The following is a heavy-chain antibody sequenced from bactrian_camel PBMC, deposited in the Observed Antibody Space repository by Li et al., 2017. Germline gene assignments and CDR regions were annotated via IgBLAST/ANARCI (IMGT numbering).Heavy chain of an antibody. V-gene: IGHV3S1*01. D-gene: IGHD3*01. CDR3: AAQAGSRACLSRREKGYNY. J-gene: IGHJ4*01. CDR1: GIPYRNYC. Sequence: HVQLVESGGGSVQAGGSLTLSCAASGIPYRNYCMGWFRQAPGMEREAVAVLYAGTGETYYADSVRGRFVVSRDDAEKTAYLQMDSLKPEDSGVYYCAAQAGSRACLSRREKGYNYWGQGTQVTVAS. CDR2: LYAGTGET.